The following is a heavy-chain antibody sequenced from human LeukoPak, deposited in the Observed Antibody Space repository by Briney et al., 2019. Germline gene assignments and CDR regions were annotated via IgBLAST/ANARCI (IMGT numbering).Heavy chain of an antibody. J-gene: IGHJ4*02. CDR3: AREVMYNFDY. V-gene: IGHV3-15*01. Sequence: PGGSLRLSCAASGFTFSNAWMSCVRQAPGKGLEWVGRIQSKTDGGTTDYAAPVKGRFTISRDDSKNTLYLQMSSLKTEDTAVYYCAREVMYNFDYWGQGTLVTVSS. CDR2: IQSKTDGGTT. CDR1: GFTFSNAW. D-gene: IGHD1-1*01.